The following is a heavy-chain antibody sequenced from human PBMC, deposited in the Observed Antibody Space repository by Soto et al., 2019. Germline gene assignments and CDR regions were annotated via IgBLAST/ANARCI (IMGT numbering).Heavy chain of an antibody. CDR2: ISAYNGKA. J-gene: IGHJ3*02. V-gene: IGHV1-18*04. D-gene: IGHD1-1*01. CDR3: AKDGYGTNDGDALDM. CDR1: GYTFTSFG. Sequence: QVQLVQSGAEVKKPGASVKVSCKASGYTFTSFGITWVRQAPGQGLEWMGWISAYNGKANYAQKLQGRVTVTRDTSTNTAYMELRSLRSDDTAVYYCAKDGYGTNDGDALDMWGQGTMVTVSS.